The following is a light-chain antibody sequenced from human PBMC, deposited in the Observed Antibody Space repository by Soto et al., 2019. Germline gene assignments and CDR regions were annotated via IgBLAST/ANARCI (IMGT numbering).Light chain of an antibody. Sequence: DIQMTQSPYSLSAAVGDRVTIACRASQNMNTYLNWYQQKPGKAPKLLSFDAASLQSGVPSRFSGGWSRTDITLPITSLLPEDFETYYCQQTSSSPFTFGPGTKVDIK. CDR3: QQTSSSPFT. CDR2: DAA. J-gene: IGKJ3*01. CDR1: QNMNTY. V-gene: IGKV1-39*01.